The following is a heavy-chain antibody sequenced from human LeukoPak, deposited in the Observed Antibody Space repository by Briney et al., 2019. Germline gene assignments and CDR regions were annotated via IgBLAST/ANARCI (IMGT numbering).Heavy chain of an antibody. CDR1: GYTFTSYG. V-gene: IGHV1-18*01. J-gene: IGHJ4*02. CDR2: IGAYNGNT. D-gene: IGHD2-2*01. CDR3: ARVGGNIVVVPAGLDY. Sequence: ASVKVSCKASGYTFTSYGISWVRQAPGQGLEWMGWIGAYNGNTNYAQKLQGRVTMTTDTSTSTAYMELRSLRSDDTAVYYCARVGGNIVVVPAGLDYWGQGTLVTVSS.